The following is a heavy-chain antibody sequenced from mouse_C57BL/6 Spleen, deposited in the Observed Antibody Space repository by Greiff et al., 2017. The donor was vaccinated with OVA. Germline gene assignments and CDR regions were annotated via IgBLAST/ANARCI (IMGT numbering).Heavy chain of an antibody. CDR1: GYSITSGYY. CDR3: ARGVITTVVAPDYYAMDY. CDR2: ISYDGSN. D-gene: IGHD1-1*01. J-gene: IGHJ4*01. V-gene: IGHV3-6*01. Sequence: EVKLQESGPGLVKPSQSLSLTCSVTGYSITSGYYWNWIRQFPGNKLEWMGYISYDGSNNYNPSLKNRISITRDTSKNQFFLKLNSVTTEDTATYYCARGVITTVVAPDYYAMDYWGQGTSVTVSS.